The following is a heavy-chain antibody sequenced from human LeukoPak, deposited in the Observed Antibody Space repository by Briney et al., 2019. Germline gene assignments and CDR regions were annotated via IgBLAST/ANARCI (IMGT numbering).Heavy chain of an antibody. Sequence: SGGSLRLSCAASEFTFSTFAMSWVRQSPGKGLEWVSTISSSGSSTYYADSVKGRFTVSRDNSRNTLYLQMNSLRAEDTAIYYCAKGGSSWARFDDWGQGTLVTVSS. D-gene: IGHD6-13*01. CDR1: EFTFSTFA. CDR3: AKGGSSWARFDD. V-gene: IGHV3-23*01. CDR2: ISSSGSST. J-gene: IGHJ4*02.